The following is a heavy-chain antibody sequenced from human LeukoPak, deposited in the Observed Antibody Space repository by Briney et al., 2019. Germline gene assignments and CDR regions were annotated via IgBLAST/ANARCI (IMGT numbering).Heavy chain of an antibody. CDR3: ASEIVGATTSDWHNWFDP. D-gene: IGHD1-26*01. V-gene: IGHV4-38-2*02. Sequence: PSETLSLTCTVSGYSISSGYYWGWIRQPPGKGLEWIGSIYHSGSTYYNPSLKSRVTISVDTSKNQFSLKLSSVTAADTAVYYCASEIVGATTSDWHNWFDPWGQGTLVTVSS. J-gene: IGHJ5*02. CDR2: IYHSGST. CDR1: GYSISSGYY.